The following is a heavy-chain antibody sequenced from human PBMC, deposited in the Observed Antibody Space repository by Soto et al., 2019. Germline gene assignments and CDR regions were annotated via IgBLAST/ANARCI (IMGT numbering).Heavy chain of an antibody. CDR3: ARDDASHYYGSGSPTK. V-gene: IGHV1-69*13. Sequence: AVKVSCEASAGTFSSYAISWVRQAPGQGLEWMGGIIPIFGTANYAQKCQGRVTITADESTSTAYMELSSLRSEDTAVYYCARDDASHYYGSGSPTKWGQGTLVTVSS. CDR2: IIPIFGTA. CDR1: AGTFSSYA. D-gene: IGHD3-10*01. J-gene: IGHJ4*02.